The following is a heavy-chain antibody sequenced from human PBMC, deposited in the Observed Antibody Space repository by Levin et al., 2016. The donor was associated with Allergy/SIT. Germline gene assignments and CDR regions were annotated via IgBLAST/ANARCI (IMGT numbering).Heavy chain of an antibody. CDR3: ARPSTYASDGYLL. CDR2: IYPSHSGT. V-gene: IGHV5-51*01. Sequence: GESLKISCKSFGHDFTDHWIAWVRQMPGKGLEWMGFIYPSHSGTTYSPTFQGQVAISVDKSITTTYLQWSSLKASDAAMYYCARPSTYASDGYLLWGQGTLVTVSS. CDR1: GHDFTDHW. J-gene: IGHJ1*01. D-gene: IGHD3-22*01.